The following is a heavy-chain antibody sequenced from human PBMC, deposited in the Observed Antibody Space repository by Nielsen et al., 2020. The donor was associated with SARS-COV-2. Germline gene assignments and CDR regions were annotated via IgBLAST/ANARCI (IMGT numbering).Heavy chain of an antibody. CDR3: ARVVSNWFDP. J-gene: IGHJ5*02. V-gene: IGHV5-51*01. CDR2: IYPGDSDT. CDR1: GYSFTSYW. Sequence: GGSLRLSCKGSGYSFTSYWIGWVRQMPGKGLEWMGIIYPGDSDTRYSPSFQGQVTISADKSISTAYLQWSSLKASDTAMYYCARVVSNWFDPWGQGTLVTVSS. D-gene: IGHD2-2*01.